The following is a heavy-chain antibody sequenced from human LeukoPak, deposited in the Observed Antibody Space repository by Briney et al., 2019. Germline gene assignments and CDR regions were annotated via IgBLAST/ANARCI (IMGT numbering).Heavy chain of an antibody. V-gene: IGHV4-4*07. CDR1: GCSLSSYY. D-gene: IGHD6-6*01. Sequence: PSDTLPLTCTVSGCSLSSYYRRGIRQPAAKELESIGRIYTSRSTNHIPSLKTRVTMSVDTSKNQFTLKLSSVTAADTAVYYCARSEQLAPRYYYYYMDVWGKGTTVTVSS. CDR3: ARSEQLAPRYYYYYMDV. CDR2: IYTSRST. J-gene: IGHJ6*03.